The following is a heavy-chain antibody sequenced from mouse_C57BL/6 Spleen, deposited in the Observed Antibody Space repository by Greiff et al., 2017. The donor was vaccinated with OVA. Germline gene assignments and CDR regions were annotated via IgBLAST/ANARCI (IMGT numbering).Heavy chain of an antibody. CDR2: ISSGSSTI. V-gene: IGHV5-17*01. Sequence: EVKVEESGGGLVKPGGSLKLSCAASGFTFSDYGMHWVRQAPEQGLEWVAYISSGSSTIYYADTVKGRFTISRDNAKNTLFLQMTSLRSEDTAMYYCARRHYGSYFDVWGTGTTVTVSS. D-gene: IGHD1-1*01. CDR3: ARRHYGSYFDV. CDR1: GFTFSDYG. J-gene: IGHJ1*03.